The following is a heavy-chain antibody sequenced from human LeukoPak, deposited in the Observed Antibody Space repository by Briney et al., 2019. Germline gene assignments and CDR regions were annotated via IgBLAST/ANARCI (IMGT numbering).Heavy chain of an antibody. D-gene: IGHD6-13*01. CDR3: ARAGAEAAAGTPFDY. V-gene: IGHV4-4*02. J-gene: IGHJ4*02. Sequence: SETLSLTCAVSGGSIINSNWWSWVRQPPGKGLEWIGEIDHSGSTNYNPSLKSRVTISVDTSKNQFSLKLSSVTAADTAVYYCARAGAEAAAGTPFDYWGQGTLVTVSS. CDR2: IDHSGST. CDR1: GGSIINSNW.